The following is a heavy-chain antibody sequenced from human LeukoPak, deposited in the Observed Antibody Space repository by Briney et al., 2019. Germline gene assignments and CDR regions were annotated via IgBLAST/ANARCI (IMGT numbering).Heavy chain of an antibody. V-gene: IGHV3-7*05. D-gene: IGHD1-26*01. CDR2: IKEDGSER. Sequence: PGGSLRLSCAASGFTFGSYWMSWVRQAPGKGLEWVANIKEDGSERYHVDSVKGRFTISRDNAKNSLYLQMNSLRADDTAVYYCARDRGVVGNYDYWGQGTLVTVSS. CDR3: ARDRGVVGNYDY. J-gene: IGHJ4*02. CDR1: GFTFGSYW.